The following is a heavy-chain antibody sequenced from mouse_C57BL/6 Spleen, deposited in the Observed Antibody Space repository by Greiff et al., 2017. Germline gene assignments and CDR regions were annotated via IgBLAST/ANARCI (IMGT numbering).Heavy chain of an antibody. CDR2: INPNNGGT. J-gene: IGHJ4*01. CDR1: GYTFTDYN. D-gene: IGHD2-4*01. Sequence: EVQLQQSGPELVKPGASVKMSCKASGYTFTDYNMHWVKQSHGKSLEWIGYINPNNGGTSYNQKFKGKATLTVNKSSSTAYMELRSLTSEDSAVYYWAGGADYDGRAMDYWGQGTSVTVSS. V-gene: IGHV1-22*01. CDR3: AGGADYDGRAMDY.